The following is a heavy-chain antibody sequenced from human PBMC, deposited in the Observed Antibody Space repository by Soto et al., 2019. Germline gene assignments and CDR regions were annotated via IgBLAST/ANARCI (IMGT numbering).Heavy chain of an antibody. V-gene: IGHV4-31*03. CDR3: ARTLMNIDRGGTEPIYWAFYI. J-gene: IGHJ2*01. CDR1: GGSFRSGGYY. Sequence: QVQLQESGPGLVKPSQTLSLTCTVSGGSFRSGGYYWTWIRQKPGRGLEWIGYIYSNGNTDYNPSLETRLSISLDTSENQLSLRLSSVTAADTAVSHCARTLMNIDRGGTEPIYWAFYIWGRGTLVTVSS. D-gene: IGHD1-26*01. CDR2: IYSNGNT.